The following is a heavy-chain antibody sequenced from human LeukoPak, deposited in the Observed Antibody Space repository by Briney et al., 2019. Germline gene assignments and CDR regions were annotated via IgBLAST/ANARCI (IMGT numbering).Heavy chain of an antibody. CDR3: ARQYYGSAPLRY. CDR2: IFYSGST. Sequence: PSETLSLTCTVSGGSISTSNYYWGWIRQPPGKGLEWIGNIFYSGSTYYGPSLMSRVTISVDTSKNQFSLKLSSVTAADTAVYFCARQYYGSAPLRYWGQGTLVTVSS. V-gene: IGHV4-39*01. CDR1: GGSISTSNYY. J-gene: IGHJ4*02. D-gene: IGHD3-10*01.